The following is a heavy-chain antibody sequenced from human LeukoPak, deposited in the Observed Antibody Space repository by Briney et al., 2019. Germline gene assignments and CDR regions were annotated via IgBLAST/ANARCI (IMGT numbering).Heavy chain of an antibody. V-gene: IGHV1-18*01. Sequence: ASVKVSCKASGGTFSSYAISWVRQAPGQGLEWMGWISAYNGNTNYAQKLQGRVTMTTDTSTSTAYMELRSLRSDDTAVYYCARDPGSYYYDSSGYYPDGNWFDPWGQGTLVTVSS. CDR3: ARDPGSYYYDSSGYYPDGNWFDP. J-gene: IGHJ5*02. CDR1: GGTFSSYA. D-gene: IGHD3-22*01. CDR2: ISAYNGNT.